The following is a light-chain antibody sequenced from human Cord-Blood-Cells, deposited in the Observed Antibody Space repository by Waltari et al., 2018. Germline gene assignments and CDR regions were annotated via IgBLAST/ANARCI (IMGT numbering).Light chain of an antibody. J-gene: IGLJ2*01. Sequence: NFMLTQPHSVSESPGKTVTISCTRSSGSIASNYVQWYQQRPGSSPTTVIYEDNQGPSGVPVRFSGAIDSSSSSASLTSSGLKTEDEADYYCQSYDSSNHVVFGGGTKLTVL. CDR2: EDN. V-gene: IGLV6-57*01. CDR3: QSYDSSNHVV. CDR1: SGSIASNY.